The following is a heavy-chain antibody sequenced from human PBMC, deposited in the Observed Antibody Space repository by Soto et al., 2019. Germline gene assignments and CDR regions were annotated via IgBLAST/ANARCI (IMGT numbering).Heavy chain of an antibody. Sequence: SETLSLTCTVSGCSISSGGYYWSWIRQHPGKGLEWIGHIYYSGSTYYNPSLKSRVTISVDTSKNQFSLKLSSVTAADTAVYYCAGDSSGSEYYFDYWGQGTLVTVSS. CDR1: GCSISSGGYY. CDR2: IYYSGST. CDR3: AGDSSGSEYYFDY. D-gene: IGHD3-22*01. V-gene: IGHV4-31*03. J-gene: IGHJ4*02.